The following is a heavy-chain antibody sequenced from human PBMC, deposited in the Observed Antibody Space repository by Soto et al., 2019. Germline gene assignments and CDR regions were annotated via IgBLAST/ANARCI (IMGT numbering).Heavy chain of an antibody. CDR3: AKVLSPHYGDYSGYYYYMDV. CDR1: GFTFSSYG. V-gene: IGHV3-30*18. CDR2: ISYDGSNK. Sequence: GGSLRLSCAASGFTFSSYGMHWVRQAPGKGLEWVAVISYDGSNKYYADSVKGRFTISRDNSKNTLYLQMNSLRAEDTAVYYCAKVLSPHYGDYSGYYYYMDVWGKGTTVTVSS. J-gene: IGHJ6*03. D-gene: IGHD4-17*01.